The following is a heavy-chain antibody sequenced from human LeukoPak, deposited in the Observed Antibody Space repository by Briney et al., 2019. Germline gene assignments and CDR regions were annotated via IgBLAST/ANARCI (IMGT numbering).Heavy chain of an antibody. Sequence: PGGSLRLSCAASGFTFSSYYMHWVRQAPGKGLVWVSRINTDGSTTNYADSVKGRFTISRDNGKNTLYLQMNSLRAEDTAVYYCARERGAGLSSSWIDYWGQGTLVTVTS. D-gene: IGHD6-13*01. CDR2: INTDGSTT. V-gene: IGHV3-74*01. CDR1: GFTFSSYY. CDR3: ARERGAGLSSSWIDY. J-gene: IGHJ4*02.